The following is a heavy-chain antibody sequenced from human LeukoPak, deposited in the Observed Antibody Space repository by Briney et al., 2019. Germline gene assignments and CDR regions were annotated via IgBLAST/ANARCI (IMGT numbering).Heavy chain of an antibody. Sequence: PSETLSLTCVVYGGSLSGHYWTWIRQPPEKGLEWIGEINHSRRTKYNPSLMSRVTISVDTSKNQFSLKLSSVTAADTAVYYCARGPPINYDILTGYYNFDNWGQGTLATVSS. D-gene: IGHD3-9*01. CDR3: ARGPPINYDILTGYYNFDN. J-gene: IGHJ4*02. CDR1: GGSLSGHY. V-gene: IGHV4-34*01. CDR2: INHSRRT.